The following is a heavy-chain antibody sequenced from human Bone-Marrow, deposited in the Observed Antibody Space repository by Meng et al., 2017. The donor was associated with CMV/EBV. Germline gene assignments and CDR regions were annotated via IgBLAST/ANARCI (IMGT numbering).Heavy chain of an antibody. J-gene: IGHJ4*02. V-gene: IGHV1-2*02. D-gene: IGHD3-3*01. Sequence: YTFTGYYMHWVRQAPGQGLEWMGWIKPNSGGTNYAQKFKGRVTMTRDTSISTAYMELSRLRSDDTAVYYCARDPTNYDFWSGYFDYWGQGTLVTVSS. CDR1: YTFTGYY. CDR2: IKPNSGGT. CDR3: ARDPTNYDFWSGYFDY.